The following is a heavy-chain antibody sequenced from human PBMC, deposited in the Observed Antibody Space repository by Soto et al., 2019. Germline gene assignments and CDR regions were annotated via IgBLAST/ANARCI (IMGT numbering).Heavy chain of an antibody. CDR3: AREGYCSGGSCYSGYYYGMDV. J-gene: IGHJ6*02. CDR2: IGTAGDT. CDR1: GFTFSSYD. Sequence: GGSLRLSCAASGFTFSSYDMHWVRQATGKGLEWVSAIGTAGDTYYPGSVKGRFTISRENAKNSLDLQMNSLRAEDTAVYYCAREGYCSGGSCYSGYYYGMDVWGQGTTVTVSS. V-gene: IGHV3-13*01. D-gene: IGHD2-15*01.